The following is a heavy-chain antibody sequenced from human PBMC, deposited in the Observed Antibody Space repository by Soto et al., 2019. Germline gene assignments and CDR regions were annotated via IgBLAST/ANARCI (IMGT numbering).Heavy chain of an antibody. Sequence: GGSLRLSCAASGFTFSSYWMSWVRQAPGKGMERVANIKQEGSEKYYVDSVKGRFTISRDNAKNSLYLQMNSLRAEDTAVYYCARDLPPEVGASSSCYLNDDFRGQGTLVTVSS. CDR2: IKQEGSEK. V-gene: IGHV3-7*05. CDR3: ARDLPPEVGASSSCYLNDDF. D-gene: IGHD6-13*01. CDR1: GFTFSSYW. J-gene: IGHJ4*02.